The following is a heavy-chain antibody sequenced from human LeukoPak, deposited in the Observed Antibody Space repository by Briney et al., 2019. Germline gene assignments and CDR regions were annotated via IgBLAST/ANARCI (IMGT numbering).Heavy chain of an antibody. Sequence: SETLSLTCTVSGGSINNYYWSWIRQPAGKGLEWIGRIYTRGSTNYNPSLKSRVTMSVDTSKNQFSLKLSSVTAADTAVYYCARGRYCSAEICSGGDAFDIWGQGTMVSVSS. CDR1: GGSINNYY. V-gene: IGHV4-4*07. CDR3: ARGRYCSAEICSGGDAFDI. D-gene: IGHD2-15*01. CDR2: IYTRGST. J-gene: IGHJ3*02.